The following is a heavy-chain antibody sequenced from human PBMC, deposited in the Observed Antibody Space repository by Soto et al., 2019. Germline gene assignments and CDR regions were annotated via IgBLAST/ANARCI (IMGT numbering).Heavy chain of an antibody. D-gene: IGHD3-3*01. CDR2: IWYDGSNK. CDR3: ARVGKYYVFWSGYDPKSYYYYGMDV. J-gene: IGHJ6*02. Sequence: GGSLRLSCAASGFTFSSYGMHWVRQAPGKGLEWVAVIWYDGSNKYYADSVKGRFTISRDNSKNTLYLQINSLRAEVTAVYYCARVGKYYVFWSGYDPKSYYYYGMDVWGQGTTVTVSS. V-gene: IGHV3-33*01. CDR1: GFTFSSYG.